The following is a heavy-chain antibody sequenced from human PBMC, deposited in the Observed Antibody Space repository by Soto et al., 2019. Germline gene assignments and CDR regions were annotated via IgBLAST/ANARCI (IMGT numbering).Heavy chain of an antibody. V-gene: IGHV3-23*01. CDR3: AKAKDSCSSTSCNGKFDY. J-gene: IGHJ4*02. D-gene: IGHD2-2*01. CDR2: ISGSGGST. Sequence: PGGSLRLSCAASGFTFSSYAMSWVRQAPGKGLEWVSAISGSGGSTYYADSVKGRFTISRDNSKNTLYLQMNSLRAEDTAVYYCAKAKDSCSSTSCNGKFDYWGQGTLVTVSS. CDR1: GFTFSSYA.